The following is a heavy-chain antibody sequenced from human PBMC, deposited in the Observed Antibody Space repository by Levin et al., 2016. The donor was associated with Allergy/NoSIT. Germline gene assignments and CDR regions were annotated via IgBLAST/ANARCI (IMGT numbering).Heavy chain of an antibody. V-gene: IGHV3-23*01. CDR2: TSSSGLTT. CDR3: AKVEWFADPDAFDL. D-gene: IGHD3-3*01. CDR1: GYSFRSYG. Sequence: GGSLRLSCAGSGYSFRSYGMNWVRQAPGKGLEWVAGTSSSGLTTDYADSVKGRFTISRDNSKDILFLQMSSLRVEDTGVYYCAKVEWFADPDAFDLWGQGTTVSVS. J-gene: IGHJ3*01.